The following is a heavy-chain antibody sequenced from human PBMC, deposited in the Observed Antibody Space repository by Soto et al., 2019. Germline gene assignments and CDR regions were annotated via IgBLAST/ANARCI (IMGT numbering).Heavy chain of an antibody. CDR1: GFTVSSNY. V-gene: IGHV3-66*01. D-gene: IGHD3-9*01. CDR2: IFSGGHT. CDR3: AREGLYYDILTDYYYHDAFDL. Sequence: EVQLVESGGGLVHPGGSLRLSCAASGFTVSSNYMSWVRQAPGKGLEWVSVIFSGGHTYYADSVKGRFTISRDNSKNTLYLQMDTLRAEDTAVYYCAREGLYYDILTDYYYHDAFDLWGQGTMVTVSS. J-gene: IGHJ3*01.